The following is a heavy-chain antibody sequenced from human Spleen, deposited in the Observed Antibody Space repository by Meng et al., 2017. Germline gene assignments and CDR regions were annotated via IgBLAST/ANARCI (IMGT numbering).Heavy chain of an antibody. CDR3: ARETGEETYYFDY. D-gene: IGHD7-27*01. CDR1: GFTFSSYA. Sequence: QVQLVGSGGGVVQPGRSLRLSCAASGFTFSSYAMHWVRQAPGKGLEWVAVIWYDGSNKYYADSVKGRFTISRDNSKNTLYLQMNSLRAEDTAVYYCARETGEETYYFDYWGQGTLVTVSS. V-gene: IGHV3-30*07. J-gene: IGHJ4*02. CDR2: IWYDGSNK.